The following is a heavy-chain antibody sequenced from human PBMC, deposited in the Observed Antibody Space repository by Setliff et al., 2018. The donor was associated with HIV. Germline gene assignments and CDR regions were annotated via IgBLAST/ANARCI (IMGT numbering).Heavy chain of an antibody. Sequence: SETLSLTCTVSGGSISTSRYYWGWIRQPPGKGLEWIGSINYRGNTYYNPSLKSRAAISVDTSKNQISLKLSSVTAADTAVYYCARDRSNWNYGKNYMDVWGKGTTVTVS. V-gene: IGHV4-39*07. CDR1: GGSISTSRYY. D-gene: IGHD1-7*01. CDR2: INYRGNT. CDR3: ARDRSNWNYGKNYMDV. J-gene: IGHJ6*03.